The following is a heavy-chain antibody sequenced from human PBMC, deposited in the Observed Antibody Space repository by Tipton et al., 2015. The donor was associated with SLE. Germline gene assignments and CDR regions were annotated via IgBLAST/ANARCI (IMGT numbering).Heavy chain of an antibody. V-gene: IGHV4-34*01. Sequence: TLSLTCAVYGGPFSGYYWSWIRQPPGKGLEWIGEINHSGSTNYNPSLKSRVTISVDTSKNQFSLKLSSVTAADTAVYYCARDYDFWGYYYYYGMDVWGQGTTVTVSS. CDR3: ARDYDFWGYYYYYGMDV. CDR1: GGPFSGYY. D-gene: IGHD3-3*01. CDR2: INHSGST. J-gene: IGHJ6*02.